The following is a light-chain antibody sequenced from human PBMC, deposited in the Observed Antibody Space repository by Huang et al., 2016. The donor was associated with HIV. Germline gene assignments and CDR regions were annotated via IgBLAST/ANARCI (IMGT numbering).Light chain of an antibody. CDR2: GAS. Sequence: MVMTQSPATLSVSPGEGATLSCRASQSVSSYLAWYQLKPGQAPRLLIYGASTRATDVPARCSGSGSGTEFTLTISSLQSEDFAIYYCQHYKNWPYTFGQGTKLEIK. CDR3: QHYKNWPYT. J-gene: IGKJ2*01. CDR1: QSVSSY. V-gene: IGKV3-15*01.